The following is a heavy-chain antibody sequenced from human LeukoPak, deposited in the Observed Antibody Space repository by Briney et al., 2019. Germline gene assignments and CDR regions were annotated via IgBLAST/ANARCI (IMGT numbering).Heavy chain of an antibody. CDR1: GFTFSSYA. Sequence: GESLRLSCAASGFTFSSYAMAWVRQAPGKGLEWGSGISDRGGTTYYADSVEGRFTISRDNSKNTLYLQMNNLGAEDTAVYYCAKVTSAGSCYQSDYWGQGTLVTVSS. D-gene: IGHD2-15*01. J-gene: IGHJ4*02. CDR2: ISDRGGTT. CDR3: AKVTSAGSCYQSDY. V-gene: IGHV3-23*01.